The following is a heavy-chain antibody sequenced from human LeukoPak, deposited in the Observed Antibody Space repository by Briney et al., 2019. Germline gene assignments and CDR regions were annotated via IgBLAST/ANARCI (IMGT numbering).Heavy chain of an antibody. CDR1: GGSISSHY. Sequence: PSETLSLTCTVSGGSISSHYWSWIRQPPGKGLEWIGYIYYSGSTNYNPSLKSRVTISVDTSKNQFSLKLSSVTAADTAVYYCARGYYDSRQDYWGQGTLVTVSS. J-gene: IGHJ4*02. D-gene: IGHD3-22*01. CDR2: IYYSGST. CDR3: ARGYYDSRQDY. V-gene: IGHV4-59*11.